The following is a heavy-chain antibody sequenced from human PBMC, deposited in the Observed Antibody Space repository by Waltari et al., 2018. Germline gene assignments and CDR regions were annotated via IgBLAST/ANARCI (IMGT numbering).Heavy chain of an antibody. Sequence: QVQLQESGPGLVKPSGTLSLTCAVSGGSISSSNWWRWVRQPPGKGLEWIGEIYHSGSTNYNPSLKSRVTISVDKSKNQFSLKLSSVTAADTAVYYCARRNYDILTGYYNSNWFDPWGQGTLVTVSS. J-gene: IGHJ5*02. V-gene: IGHV4-4*02. D-gene: IGHD3-9*01. CDR1: GGSISSSNW. CDR3: ARRNYDILTGYYNSNWFDP. CDR2: IYHSGST.